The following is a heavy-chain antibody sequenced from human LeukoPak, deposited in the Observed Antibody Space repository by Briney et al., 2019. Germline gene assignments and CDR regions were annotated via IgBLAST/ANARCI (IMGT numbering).Heavy chain of an antibody. Sequence: GGSLRLSCTASGFTFCDYAMSWVRQAPGKGLEWVGFIRSKAYGGTTEYAASVKGRFTISRDDSKSIAYLQMNSLKTEDTAVYYCSRYSSWYSQTDAFDIWGQGTMVTVSS. CDR3: SRYSSWYSQTDAFDI. CDR1: GFTFCDYA. V-gene: IGHV3-49*04. D-gene: IGHD6-13*01. J-gene: IGHJ3*02. CDR2: IRSKAYGGTT.